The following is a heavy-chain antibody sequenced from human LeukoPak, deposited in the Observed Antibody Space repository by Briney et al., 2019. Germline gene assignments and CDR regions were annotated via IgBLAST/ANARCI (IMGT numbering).Heavy chain of an antibody. CDR1: GCTFISYI. D-gene: IGHD3-10*01. J-gene: IGHJ4*02. CDR3: ARGFSRRGHYFDY. CDR2: ISSSSSYI. Sequence: GGSLRLSCAASGCTFISYIMNWVRQAPGKGLEWVSSISSSSSYIYYADSVKGRFTISRDNAKNSLYLQMNSLRAEDTAVYYCARGFSRRGHYFDYWGQGTLVTVSS. V-gene: IGHV3-21*01.